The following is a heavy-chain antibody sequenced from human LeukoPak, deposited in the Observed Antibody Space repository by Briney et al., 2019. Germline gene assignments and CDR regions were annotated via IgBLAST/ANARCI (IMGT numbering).Heavy chain of an antibody. CDR3: ASTLPRVEAPGWYYFDY. J-gene: IGHJ4*02. V-gene: IGHV1-69*01. D-gene: IGHD2-15*01. CDR1: RGTFSNYA. CDR2: IIPIFGTA. Sequence: GSSVKVSCKASRGTFSNYAISWVRQAPGQGLEWMGGIIPIFGTANYAQKFQGRVTISADESTSTAYMELSSLRSEDTAVYYCASTLPRVEAPGWYYFDYWGQGTLVTVSS.